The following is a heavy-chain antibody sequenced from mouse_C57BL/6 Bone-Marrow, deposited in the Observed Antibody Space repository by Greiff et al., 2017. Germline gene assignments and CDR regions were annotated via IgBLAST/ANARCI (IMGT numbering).Heavy chain of an antibody. D-gene: IGHD2-2*01. J-gene: IGHJ1*03. V-gene: IGHV1-59*01. Sequence: QLQQPGAELVRPGTSVKLSCKASGYTFTSYWMHWVKQRPGQGLEWIGVIDPSDSYTNYNQKFKGKATLTVDTSSSTAYMQLSSLTSEDSAVYYCARWGGYPWYFDVWGTGTTVTVSS. CDR2: IDPSDSYT. CDR3: ARWGGYPWYFDV. CDR1: GYTFTSYW.